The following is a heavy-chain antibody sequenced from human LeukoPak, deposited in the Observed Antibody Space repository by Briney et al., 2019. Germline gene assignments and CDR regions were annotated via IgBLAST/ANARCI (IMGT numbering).Heavy chain of an antibody. Sequence: GGSLRLSCAASGFTFSSYAMSWVRQAPGKGLEWVSSISSSSSYIYYADSVKGRFTISRDNAKNSLYLQMNSLRAEDTAVYYCARERQQQQQLVRGNWFDPWGQGTLVTVSS. CDR2: ISSSSSYI. J-gene: IGHJ5*02. CDR3: ARERQQQQQLVRGNWFDP. V-gene: IGHV3-21*01. CDR1: GFTFSSYA. D-gene: IGHD6-13*01.